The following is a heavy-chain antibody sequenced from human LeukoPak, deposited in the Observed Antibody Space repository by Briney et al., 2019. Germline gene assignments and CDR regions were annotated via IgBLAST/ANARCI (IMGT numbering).Heavy chain of an antibody. CDR3: AITFQAAAGFDY. CDR1: GYTFTSYA. J-gene: IGHJ4*02. CDR2: INAGNGNT. D-gene: IGHD6-13*01. Sequence: ASVKVSCKASGYTFTSYAMHWVRQAPGQRLEWMGWINAGNGNTKYSQEFQGRVTITRDTSASTAYMEPSSLRSEDMAVYYCAITFQAAAGFDYWGQGTLVTVSS. V-gene: IGHV1-3*03.